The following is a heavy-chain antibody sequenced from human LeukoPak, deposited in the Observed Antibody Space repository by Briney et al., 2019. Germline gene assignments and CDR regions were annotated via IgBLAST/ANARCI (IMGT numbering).Heavy chain of an antibody. Sequence: GGSLRLSCAASGFTFSRYVMHWVHQAPGKGLEWVAVISYDGNNKYYTDSVKGRFTISRDNSKNTLYLRMNSLRPEDTAVYYCARDNGDYGGTFDIWGQGTKVTVSS. CDR1: GFTFSRYV. D-gene: IGHD4-23*01. V-gene: IGHV3-30-3*01. J-gene: IGHJ3*02. CDR3: ARDNGDYGGTFDI. CDR2: ISYDGNNK.